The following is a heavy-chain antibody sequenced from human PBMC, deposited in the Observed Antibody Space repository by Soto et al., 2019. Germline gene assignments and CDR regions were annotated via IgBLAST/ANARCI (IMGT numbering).Heavy chain of an antibody. CDR1: GYTFTSYG. CDR3: ARDGCISTSCYVVYYGMDV. CDR2: IIPIFGTA. J-gene: IGHJ6*02. Sequence: ASVKVSCKASGYTFTSYGLSWVRQAPGQGLEWMGGIIPIFGTANYAQKFQGRVTITADESTSTAYMELSSLRSEDTAVYYCARDGCISTSCYVVYYGMDVWGQGTTVTVSS. V-gene: IGHV1-69*13. D-gene: IGHD2-2*01.